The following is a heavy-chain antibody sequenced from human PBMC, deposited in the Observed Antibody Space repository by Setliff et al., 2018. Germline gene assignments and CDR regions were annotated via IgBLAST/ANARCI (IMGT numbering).Heavy chain of an antibody. CDR2: INPNSGGT. D-gene: IGHD3-22*01. J-gene: IGHJ4*02. CDR3: ARDRDSSGYPYYFDY. CDR1: GYTFTGYY. Sequence: AASVKVSCKASGYTFTGYYMHWVRQAPGQGLEWMGWINPNSGGTNYAQKFQGWVTMTRDTSISTAYMELSRLRSDDTAVYYCARDRDSSGYPYYFDYWGQGALVTVS. V-gene: IGHV1-2*04.